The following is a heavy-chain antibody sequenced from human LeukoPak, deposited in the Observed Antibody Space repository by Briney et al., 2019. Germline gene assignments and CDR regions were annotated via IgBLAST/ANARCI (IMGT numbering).Heavy chain of an antibody. CDR2: IYYSGST. CDR1: GGSISSYY. CDR3: ARVGGYDMYYFDY. V-gene: IGHV4-59*01. J-gene: IGHJ4*02. Sequence: SETLSLTCTVSGGSISSYYWSWIRQPPGKGLERIGYIYYSGSTNYNPSHKSRVTISVDTSKNQFSLKLSSVTAADTAVYYSARVGGYDMYYFDYWGQGTLVTVSS. D-gene: IGHD5-12*01.